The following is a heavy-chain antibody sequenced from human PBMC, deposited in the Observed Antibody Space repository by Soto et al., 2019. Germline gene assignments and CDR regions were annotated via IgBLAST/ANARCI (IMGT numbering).Heavy chain of an antibody. CDR1: RFTLSNCG. CDR2: ISYDGNEK. CDR3: AKGLDPSGWYNYFDP. D-gene: IGHD6-19*01. J-gene: IGHJ5*02. V-gene: IGHV3-30*18. Sequence: QVQLVESGGGVVQPGGSLIISCAASRFTLSNCGMHWVRQAPGRGMEWVAMISYDGNEKHYIDSVKGRFTSSRNDSKNTLYLHMYSLRPEDTALYYCAKGLDPSGWYNYFDPWCEGTLVTVSS.